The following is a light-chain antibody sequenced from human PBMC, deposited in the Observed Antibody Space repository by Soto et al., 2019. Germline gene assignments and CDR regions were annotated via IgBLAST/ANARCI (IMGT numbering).Light chain of an antibody. CDR2: GAS. Sequence: EIVMTQSPATLSVSPGDRATLSCRASQSVSSNLGWYQQKPGQAPRLLIYGASTRASGIPARFSGSGSGTDFTLTISSLQSEDFALYFCQQDNTWPLTFGVGTRVEI. CDR1: QSVSSN. J-gene: IGKJ4*01. V-gene: IGKV3-15*01. CDR3: QQDNTWPLT.